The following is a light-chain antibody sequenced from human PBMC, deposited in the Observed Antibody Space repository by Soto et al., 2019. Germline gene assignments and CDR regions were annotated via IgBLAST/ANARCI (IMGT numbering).Light chain of an antibody. CDR2: EVS. Sequence: QSALTQPPSVSGSPGQSVTISCTGTSSDVGSYNRVSWYPQPPGTAPKLMIYEVSNRPSGVPDRFSGSKSGNTASLTISGLQAEDEADDYCSSYTSSSTVVFGGGTKLTVL. J-gene: IGLJ2*01. CDR1: SSDVGSYNR. CDR3: SSYTSSSTVV. V-gene: IGLV2-18*02.